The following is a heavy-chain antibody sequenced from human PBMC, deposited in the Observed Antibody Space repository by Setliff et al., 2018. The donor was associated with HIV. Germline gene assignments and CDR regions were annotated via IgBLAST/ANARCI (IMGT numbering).Heavy chain of an antibody. D-gene: IGHD3-3*01. V-gene: IGHV4-39*01. CDR2: IYFTGSA. J-gene: IGHJ6*02. Sequence: SETLSLTCTVSGGSLSRTSYYWGWIRQPPGKGLEWLGTIYFTGSAYYNPSLKSRVTISVDTSKNQFSLKLSSVTAADTAVYYCARIFGDQGYYYGMDVWGQGTTVTVSS. CDR1: GGSLSRTSYY. CDR3: ARIFGDQGYYYGMDV.